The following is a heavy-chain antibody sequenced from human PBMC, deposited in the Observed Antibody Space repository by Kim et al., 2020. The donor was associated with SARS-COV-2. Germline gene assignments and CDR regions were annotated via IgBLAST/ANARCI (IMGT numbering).Heavy chain of an antibody. CDR2: ISGSGGST. D-gene: IGHD3-10*01. V-gene: IGHV3-23*01. J-gene: IGHJ4*02. Sequence: GGSLRLSCAASGFTFSSYAMSWVRQAPGKGLEWVSAISGSGGSTYYADSVKGRFTISRDNSKNTLYLQMNSLRAEDTAVYYCAKSDNSRITMVRGVIMVGFDYWGQGTLVTVSS. CDR1: GFTFSSYA. CDR3: AKSDNSRITMVRGVIMVGFDY.